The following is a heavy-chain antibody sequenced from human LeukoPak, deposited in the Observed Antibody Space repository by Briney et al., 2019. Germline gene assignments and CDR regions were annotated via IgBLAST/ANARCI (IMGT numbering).Heavy chain of an antibody. J-gene: IGHJ4*02. D-gene: IGHD4-23*01. CDR3: ARDYGGNSGPDY. CDR1: GFTVSSNY. Sequence: GGSLRLSCAASGFTVSSNYMSWVRQATGKGLGWVSVIYSGGSTYYADSVKGRFTISRDNSKNTLYLQMNSLRAEDTAVYYCARDYGGNSGPDYWGQGTLVTVSS. V-gene: IGHV3-53*01. CDR2: IYSGGST.